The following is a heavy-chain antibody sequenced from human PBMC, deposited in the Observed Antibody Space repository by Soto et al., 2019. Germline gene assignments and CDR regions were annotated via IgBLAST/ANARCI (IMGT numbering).Heavy chain of an antibody. CDR2: IKEDGSEK. Sequence: EVQLVESGGGLVQPGESLRLSCAASGFLFSNYWMSWVRQAPGKGLEWVATIKEDGSEKYYVDSVKGRFTISRDNAKNSLYLQVNSLRAEDTSLYYCVRLRRCGELWGQGTLVIVSS. D-gene: IGHD3-10*01. V-gene: IGHV3-7*01. CDR1: GFLFSNYW. J-gene: IGHJ4*02. CDR3: VRLRRCGEL.